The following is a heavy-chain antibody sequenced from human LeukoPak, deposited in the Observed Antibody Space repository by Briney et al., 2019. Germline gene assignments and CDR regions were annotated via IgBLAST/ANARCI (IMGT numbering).Heavy chain of an antibody. J-gene: IGHJ3*02. V-gene: IGHV3-33*08. CDR3: ARDNSVIDAFDI. CDR1: GFTFSRYG. CDR2: IWFDGSRK. Sequence: GGSLRLSCAASGFTFSRYGMHWVRQAPGKGLEWVAVIWFDGSRKYYPDSVKGRFTISRDNSKNTVFLQMNSLRAEDTAVYYCARDNSVIDAFDIWGQGTMVTVSS. D-gene: IGHD4-23*01.